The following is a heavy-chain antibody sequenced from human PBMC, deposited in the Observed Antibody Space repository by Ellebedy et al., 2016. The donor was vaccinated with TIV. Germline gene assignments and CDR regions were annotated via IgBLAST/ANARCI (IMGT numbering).Heavy chain of an antibody. J-gene: IGHJ4*03. Sequence: PGGSLRLSCAASGFTFSDYWMSWVRQAPGKGLEWVANIKQDGSEKCYVDSVKGRFTISRDNAKNSLYLQMSSLRAEDTAVYYCARDQGWAYPGSTRFDYWGQGTLVTVSS. CDR1: GFTFSDYW. V-gene: IGHV3-7*01. CDR2: IKQDGSEK. D-gene: IGHD3-10*01. CDR3: ARDQGWAYPGSTRFDY.